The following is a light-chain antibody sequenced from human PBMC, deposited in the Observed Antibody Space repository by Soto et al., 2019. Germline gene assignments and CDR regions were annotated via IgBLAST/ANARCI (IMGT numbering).Light chain of an antibody. Sequence: EIVLTQSPGTLSLSPGERATLSCRATESIRVNLVWYQQKPGQAPRLLIYDASKRATGIPARFSGSGSGTDSTLTISSLEPEDLAVYYCQQRSNWPVTFGQGTRLEI. CDR2: DAS. CDR3: QQRSNWPVT. J-gene: IGKJ5*01. CDR1: ESIRVN. V-gene: IGKV3-11*01.